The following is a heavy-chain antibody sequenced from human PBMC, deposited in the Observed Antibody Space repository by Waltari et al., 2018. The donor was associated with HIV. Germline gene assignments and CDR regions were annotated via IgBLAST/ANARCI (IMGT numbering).Heavy chain of an antibody. CDR3: ASGDGPEDVQH. V-gene: IGHV1-8*01. Sequence: QVQLVQSGAEVKKPGASVKVSCKASGYTFTSYDINWVRQATGQGLEWRRWMNPNSGNTGYAQKCQSRVTMTSNTSISTAYMELSSLRSEDTAVYYCASGDGPEDVQHWGQGTLVTVSS. CDR1: GYTFTSYD. J-gene: IGHJ1*01. CDR2: MNPNSGNT.